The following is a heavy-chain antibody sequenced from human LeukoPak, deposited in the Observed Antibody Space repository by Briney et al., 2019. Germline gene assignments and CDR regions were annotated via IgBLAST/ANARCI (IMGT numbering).Heavy chain of an antibody. J-gene: IGHJ5*02. D-gene: IGHD1-14*01. V-gene: IGHV1-3*03. CDR3: ARSGSISRYTSVA. Sequence: ASAKVSCKASGYTFTSYAIHWVRQAPGQKLEWMGWINAGSGHTKYSQDFQGRVTITRDTSASTAYMELSSLRPEDMAVYYCARSGSISRYTSVAWGQGTLVTVSS. CDR1: GYTFTSYA. CDR2: INAGSGHT.